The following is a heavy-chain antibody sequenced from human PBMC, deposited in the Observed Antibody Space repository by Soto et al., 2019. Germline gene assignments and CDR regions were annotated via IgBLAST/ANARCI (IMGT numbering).Heavy chain of an antibody. CDR1: GFTVSSNY. Sequence: PGGSLRLSCAASGFTVSSNYMSWVRQAPGKGLEWVSVIYSGGSTYYADSVKGRFTISRDNSKNTLYLQMNSLRAEDTAVYYCARFRIAARRYYYYGMDVWGQGSTVTVSS. CDR3: ARFRIAARRYYYYGMDV. CDR2: IYSGGST. V-gene: IGHV3-53*01. D-gene: IGHD6-6*01. J-gene: IGHJ6*02.